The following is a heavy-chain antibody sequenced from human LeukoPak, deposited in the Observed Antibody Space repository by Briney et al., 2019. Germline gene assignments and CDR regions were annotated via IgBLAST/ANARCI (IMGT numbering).Heavy chain of an antibody. CDR3: ASSYYYGSGSYYPDAFDI. CDR2: ISYDGSNK. D-gene: IGHD3-10*01. Sequence: PGRSLRLSCAASGFTFSSYAMHWVRQAPGKGLEWVAVISYDGSNKYYADSVEGRFTIFRDNSKNTLYLQMNSLRAEDTAVYYCASSYYYGSGSYYPDAFDIWGQGTMVTVSS. CDR1: GFTFSSYA. J-gene: IGHJ3*02. V-gene: IGHV3-30*04.